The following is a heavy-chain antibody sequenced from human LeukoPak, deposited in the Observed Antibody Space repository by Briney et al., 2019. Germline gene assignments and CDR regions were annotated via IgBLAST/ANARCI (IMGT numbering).Heavy chain of an antibody. CDR1: GGSISSYY. J-gene: IGHJ5*02. D-gene: IGHD3-9*01. CDR3: ARDDLTGYYKS. Sequence: SETLSLTCTVSGGSISSYYWSWIRQPPGKGLEWIGYIYYSGSTNYNPSLKGRVTISVDTSKNQFSLKLSSVTAADTAVYYCARDDLTGYYKSWGQGTLVTVSS. CDR2: IYYSGST. V-gene: IGHV4-59*01.